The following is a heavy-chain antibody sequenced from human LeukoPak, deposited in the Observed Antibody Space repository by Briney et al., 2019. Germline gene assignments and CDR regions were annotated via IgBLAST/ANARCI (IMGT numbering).Heavy chain of an antibody. CDR3: AKMKGHPLPKYYMDV. Sequence: GSLRLSCAASGFTFSNYAMSWVRQAPGKGLEWVSTITSSGGTTYYADSVKGRFTISRDNSKNTLYLEMNSLRAEDTAIYYCAKMKGHPLPKYYMDVWGQGTTVTVSS. CDR2: ITSSGGTT. J-gene: IGHJ6*01. V-gene: IGHV3-23*01. CDR1: GFTFSNYA. D-gene: IGHD1-26*01.